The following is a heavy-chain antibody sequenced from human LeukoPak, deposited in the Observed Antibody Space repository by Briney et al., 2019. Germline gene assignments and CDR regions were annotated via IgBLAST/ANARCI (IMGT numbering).Heavy chain of an antibody. CDR3: AKRGPFGVVIISYFDY. V-gene: IGHV3-72*01. CDR2: IRNKANSYTT. Sequence: PGGSLRLSCAASGFTFSDHYMDWVRQAPGKGLEWVGRIRNKANSYTTEYAASVKGRFTISRDDSKNSLYLQMNSLRAEDTAVYYCAKRGPFGVVIISYFDYWGQGTLVTVSS. J-gene: IGHJ4*02. CDR1: GFTFSDHY. D-gene: IGHD3-3*01.